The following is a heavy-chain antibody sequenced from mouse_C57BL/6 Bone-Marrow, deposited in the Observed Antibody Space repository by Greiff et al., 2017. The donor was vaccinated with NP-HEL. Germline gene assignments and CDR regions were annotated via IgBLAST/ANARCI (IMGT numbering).Heavy chain of an antibody. V-gene: IGHV3-6*01. CDR3: ALYYGSSPYWYFDV. CDR2: ISYDGSN. CDR1: GYSITSGYY. Sequence: DVKLQESGPGLVKPSQSLSLTCSVTGYSITSGYYWNWIRQFPGNKLEWMGYISYDGSNNYNPSLKNRISITRDTSKNQFFLKLNSVTTEDTATYYCALYYGSSPYWYFDVWGTGTTVTVSS. J-gene: IGHJ1*03. D-gene: IGHD1-1*01.